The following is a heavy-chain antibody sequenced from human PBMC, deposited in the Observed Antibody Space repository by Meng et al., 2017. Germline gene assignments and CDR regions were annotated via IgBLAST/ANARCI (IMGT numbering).Heavy chain of an antibody. CDR3: AREEGRGVRKVIIT. CDR1: GGSLSGYY. CDR2: INYSGST. J-gene: IGHJ4*02. D-gene: IGHD3-10*01. Sequence: SETLSLTCAVYGGSLSGYYWSWIRQPPGKGLERIGEINYSGSTNYNPSLKSRVTVSVDTSKNQFSLTLSLVAAAAAAEYYCAREEGRGVRKVIITWGQGTLVTVSS. V-gene: IGHV4-34*01.